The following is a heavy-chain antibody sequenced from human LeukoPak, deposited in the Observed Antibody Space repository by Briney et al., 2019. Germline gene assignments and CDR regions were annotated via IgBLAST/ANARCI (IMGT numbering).Heavy chain of an antibody. CDR3: TIMHGYYDGSGYWVQ. CDR1: GFTFSNYW. J-gene: IGHJ4*02. V-gene: IGHV3-74*01. D-gene: IGHD3-22*01. CDR2: IKSDGSTT. Sequence: GGSLRLSCAASGFTFSNYWMHWVRQAPGKGLVWVSRIKSDGSTTNYADSVKGRFTISRDNARDTLYMQMNSLRDEDTALYYCTIMHGYYDGSGYWVQWGQGTLVTVSS.